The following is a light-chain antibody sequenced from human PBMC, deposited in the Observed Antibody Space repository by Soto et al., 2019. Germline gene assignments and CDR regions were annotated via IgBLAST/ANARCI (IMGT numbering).Light chain of an antibody. Sequence: EIVLTQSPAALSLSPGERATLSCRASQSVSSYLAWYQQKPGQAPRLLIYDASNRATGIPARFSGSGSGTDFTLTISSLEPEDFAVYYCQQRSNWPPRLTFGGGTKVDIK. V-gene: IGKV3-11*01. CDR1: QSVSSY. J-gene: IGKJ4*01. CDR2: DAS. CDR3: QQRSNWPPRLT.